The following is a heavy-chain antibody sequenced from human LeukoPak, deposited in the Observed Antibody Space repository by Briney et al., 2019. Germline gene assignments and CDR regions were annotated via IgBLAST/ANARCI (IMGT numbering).Heavy chain of an antibody. CDR3: AKEGFTYYYDSSGYIYPDY. Sequence: QAGGSLRLSCAASGFTFSSYGMSWVRQAPGKGLEWVSAISGSGGSTYYADSVKGRFTISRDNSKNTLYLQMNSLRAEDTAVNYCAKEGFTYYYDSSGYIYPDYWGQGTLVTVSS. D-gene: IGHD3-22*01. V-gene: IGHV3-23*01. CDR2: ISGSGGST. CDR1: GFTFSSYG. J-gene: IGHJ4*02.